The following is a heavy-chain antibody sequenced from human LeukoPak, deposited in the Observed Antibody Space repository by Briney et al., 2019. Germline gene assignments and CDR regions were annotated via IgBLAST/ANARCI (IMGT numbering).Heavy chain of an antibody. V-gene: IGHV3-74*01. CDR3: ARSASYIVVVPAASDAFDI. D-gene: IGHD2-2*01. Sequence: GGSLRLSCAASGVTFSSYWMHWVSQGPGKGLVWVSRINSDGSSTTYADSVKGRFTISRDNAKNTLYLQMSSLRAEDTAVYYCARSASYIVVVPAASDAFDIWGQGTLVTVSS. J-gene: IGHJ3*02. CDR1: GVTFSSYW. CDR2: INSDGSST.